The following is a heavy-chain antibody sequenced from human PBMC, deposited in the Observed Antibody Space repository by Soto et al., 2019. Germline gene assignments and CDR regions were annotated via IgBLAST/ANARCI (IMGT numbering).Heavy chain of an antibody. V-gene: IGHV3-48*02. CDR3: ARVGRIFGSDRDV. J-gene: IGHJ6*02. CDR1: GFTFSSYS. Sequence: EVQLVESGGGLVQPGGSLRLSCAASGFTFSSYSMNWVRQAPGKGLEWVSYISSSSTIYYADSVKGRFTISRDNAKNSLYLQMNSLRDEDTAVYYCARVGRIFGSDRDVWGQGTTVTVSS. CDR2: ISSSSTI. D-gene: IGHD3-3*01.